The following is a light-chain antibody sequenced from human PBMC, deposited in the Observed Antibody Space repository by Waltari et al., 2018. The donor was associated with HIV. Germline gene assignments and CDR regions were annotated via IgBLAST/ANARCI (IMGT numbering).Light chain of an antibody. Sequence: DIQMTQSPSSLSASVGDRVTITCRASQSISSYLNGYQQKPGKAPKVMIYAASSLQSWVPSRFSGSGSGTDFTLTISSLQPEDFATYYCQQSYSTPVTFGGGTKVEIK. CDR3: QQSYSTPVT. CDR2: AAS. J-gene: IGKJ4*01. CDR1: QSISSY. V-gene: IGKV1-39*01.